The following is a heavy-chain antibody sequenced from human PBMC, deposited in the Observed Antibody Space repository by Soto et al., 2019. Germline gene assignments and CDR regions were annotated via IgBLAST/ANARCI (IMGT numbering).Heavy chain of an antibody. D-gene: IGHD4-4*01. V-gene: IGHV4-59*01. Sequence: PSETLSLTCTVSGGSISSYYWSWIRQPPGKGLEWIGYIYYSGSTNYNPSLKSRVTISVDTSKNQFSLKLSSVTAADTAVYYCARTLSSNEIDYWGQGTLVTVSS. CDR1: GGSISSYY. CDR3: ARTLSSNEIDY. J-gene: IGHJ4*02. CDR2: IYYSGST.